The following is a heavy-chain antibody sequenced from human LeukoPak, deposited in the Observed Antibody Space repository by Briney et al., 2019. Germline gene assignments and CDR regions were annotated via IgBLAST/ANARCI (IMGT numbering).Heavy chain of an antibody. Sequence: SESLTLTCTASGGSISNYYMTWIRQPPGKGLEWVGSIYYSGSTNYNPSLKSRVTISVDTSKNQFSLKLSTVTAADTAVYYCARPGNYYDSSSRFDICDRGTMAPVSA. V-gene: IGHV4-59*08. CDR1: GGSISNYY. D-gene: IGHD3-22*01. CDR3: ARPGNYYDSSSRFDI. CDR2: IYYSGST. J-gene: IGHJ3*02.